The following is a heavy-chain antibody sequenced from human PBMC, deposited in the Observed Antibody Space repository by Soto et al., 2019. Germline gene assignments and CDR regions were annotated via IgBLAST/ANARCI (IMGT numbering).Heavy chain of an antibody. D-gene: IGHD2-21*02. V-gene: IGHV4-30-4*01. CDR1: GASIRSTDYY. CDR3: VRTARQGAVAPHWFDR. Sequence: SETLSLTCTVSGASIRSTDYYWSWIRQAPGKGLEWIGYVYYTGSTYYNPSLMSRLTISVDTSKNQSSLKLTSVTAAETAVYYCVRTARQGAVAPHWFDRWGQGTQVTVSS. CDR2: VYYTGST. J-gene: IGHJ5*02.